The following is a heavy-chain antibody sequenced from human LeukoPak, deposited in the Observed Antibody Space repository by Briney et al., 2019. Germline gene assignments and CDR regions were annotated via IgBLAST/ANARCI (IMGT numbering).Heavy chain of an antibody. CDR2: ISSSGSTI. CDR1: GFTFSSYE. CDR3: ARERGHYYGSGSYYLSSGMDV. D-gene: IGHD3-10*01. V-gene: IGHV3-48*03. Sequence: PGGSLRLSCAASGFTFSSYETNWVRQAPGKGLEWVSYISSSGSTIYYADSVKGRFTNSRDNAKNSLYQQMNSLRAEDTAVYYCARERGHYYGSGSYYLSSGMDVWGQGTTVTVSS. J-gene: IGHJ6*02.